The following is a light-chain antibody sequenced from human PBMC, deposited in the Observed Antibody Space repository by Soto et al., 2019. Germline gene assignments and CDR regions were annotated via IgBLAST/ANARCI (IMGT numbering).Light chain of an antibody. CDR1: QSISSW. CDR2: KAS. V-gene: IGKV1-5*03. CDR3: QQYNSYSRT. Sequence: DIQMTQSPSTLSASVGDRVTITCRASQSISSWLAWYRQKPGKAPKLLIYKASSLESGVPSRFSGSGSGTEFTLTISSLQPDDFATYYCQQYNSYSRTFGQGTKVEMK. J-gene: IGKJ1*01.